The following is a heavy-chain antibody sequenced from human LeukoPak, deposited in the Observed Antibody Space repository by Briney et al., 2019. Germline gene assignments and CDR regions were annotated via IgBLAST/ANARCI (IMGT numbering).Heavy chain of an antibody. CDR1: GYTFTGYY. CDR2: INPNSGDT. V-gene: IGHV1-2*02. D-gene: IGHD4-17*01. Sequence: ASVKVSCKASGYTFTGYYIHWVRQASGQGLEWMGWINPNSGDTDFAQNFQGRVTMTRDTSISTAYMEVSRLRSDDTAVYYCARGGYGDYDTLDHWGQGTQVTVSS. CDR3: ARGGYGDYDTLDH. J-gene: IGHJ4*02.